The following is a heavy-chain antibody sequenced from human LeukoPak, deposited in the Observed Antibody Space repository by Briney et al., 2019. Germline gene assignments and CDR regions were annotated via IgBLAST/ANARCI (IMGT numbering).Heavy chain of an antibody. CDR3: ARDRTVVTPGQDAFDI. Sequence: SVKVSCKASGGTFISYGISWVRQAPGQGLEWMGGIIPIFGTANYAQKFQGRVTITADESTSTAYMELSSLRSEDTAVYYCARDRTVVTPGQDAFDIWGQGTMVTVSS. CDR2: IIPIFGTA. CDR1: GGTFISYG. V-gene: IGHV1-69*13. J-gene: IGHJ3*02. D-gene: IGHD4-23*01.